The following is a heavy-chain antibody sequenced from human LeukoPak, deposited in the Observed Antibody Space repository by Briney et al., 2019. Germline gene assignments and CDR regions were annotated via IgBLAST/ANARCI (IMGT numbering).Heavy chain of an antibody. D-gene: IGHD6-19*01. CDR2: IWYDGSNK. V-gene: IGHV3-33*08. CDR3: ARDLDVAVAGTLMDYYGMDV. Sequence: GGSLRLSCAASGFTVTGNYMSWVRQAPGKGLEWVAVIWYDGSNKYYADSVKGRFTISRDNSKNTLYLQMSSLRAEDTAVYYCARDLDVAVAGTLMDYYGMDVWGQGTTVTVSS. J-gene: IGHJ6*02. CDR1: GFTVTGNY.